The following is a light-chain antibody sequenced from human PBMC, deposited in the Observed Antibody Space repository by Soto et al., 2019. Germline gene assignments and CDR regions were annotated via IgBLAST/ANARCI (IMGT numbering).Light chain of an antibody. CDR1: QSIGSW. J-gene: IGKJ4*01. Sequence: DIQMTQSPSTLSASVGDRVTITCWASQSIGSWLAWHQQKPGKAPKLLIYKASTLKSGVPSRFSGSGSGTEFTLTIRSLQPDDFATYYCQQYNSYSPATFGGGTTGDIK. V-gene: IGKV1-5*03. CDR3: QQYNSYSPAT. CDR2: KAS.